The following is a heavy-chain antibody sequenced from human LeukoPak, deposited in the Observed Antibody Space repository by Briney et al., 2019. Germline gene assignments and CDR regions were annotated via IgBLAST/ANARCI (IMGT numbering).Heavy chain of an antibody. J-gene: IGHJ4*02. CDR3: ARAVDWNSPYFDY. CDR2: IYYRGRS. Sequence: PSETLSLTCTVSGGSINSDYWSWIRQPPGKGLEWIGYIYYRGRSNYNPPLRSRVTLSIDTSKNHFSLKMTSVTAADTAVYYCARAVDWNSPYFDYWGQGTLVTVSS. D-gene: IGHD1-7*01. V-gene: IGHV4-59*01. CDR1: GGSINSDY.